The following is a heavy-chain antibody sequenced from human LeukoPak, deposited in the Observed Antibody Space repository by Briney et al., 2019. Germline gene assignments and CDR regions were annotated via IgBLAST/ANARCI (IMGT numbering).Heavy chain of an antibody. CDR1: GFTVSSNY. CDR2: ISGSGTST. CDR3: AKDQAYDSSGYYYRGVAFDY. D-gene: IGHD3-22*01. Sequence: GGSLRLSCAASGFTVSSNYMSWVRQAPGKGLEWVSAISGSGTSTYYADSVKGRFTISRDNSKNTLYLQMNSLRAEDTAVYYCAKDQAYDSSGYYYRGVAFDYWGQGTLVTVSS. J-gene: IGHJ4*02. V-gene: IGHV3-23*01.